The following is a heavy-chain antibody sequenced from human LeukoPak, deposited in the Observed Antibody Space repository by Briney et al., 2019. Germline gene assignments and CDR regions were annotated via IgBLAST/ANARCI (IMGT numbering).Heavy chain of an antibody. D-gene: IGHD5-18*01. CDR2: IYYSGNT. CDR3: AREGELWLPDY. Sequence: SETLSLTCTVSGGSISSGAYYWSWIRQPPGKGLEWIGYIYYSGNTHYNPSLKSRVTMSVDTSKNQFSLKLSSVTAADTAVYYCAREGELWLPDYWGQGTLVTVSP. CDR1: GGSISSGAYY. V-gene: IGHV4-61*08. J-gene: IGHJ4*02.